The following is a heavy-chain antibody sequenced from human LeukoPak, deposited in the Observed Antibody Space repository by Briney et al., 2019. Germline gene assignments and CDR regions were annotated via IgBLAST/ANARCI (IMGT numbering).Heavy chain of an antibody. CDR1: GFTFDDYA. CDR2: ISWNVGGI. J-gene: IGHJ6*02. D-gene: IGHD6-13*01. Sequence: PGGSLRLSCAASGFTFDDYAVHWVRQAPGKGLEWVSSISWNVGGIAYADSVKGRFSTSRDNAKNSLYLQMNSLRDEDTALYYCAKDLAAAGTGGMDVWGQGTAVTVSS. V-gene: IGHV3-9*01. CDR3: AKDLAAAGTGGMDV.